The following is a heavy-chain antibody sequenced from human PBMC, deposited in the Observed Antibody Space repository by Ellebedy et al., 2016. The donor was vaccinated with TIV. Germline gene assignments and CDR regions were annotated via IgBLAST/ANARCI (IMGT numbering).Heavy chain of an antibody. CDR1: GYTFSGYY. CDR2: FNPNSGGT. J-gene: IGHJ5*02. V-gene: IGHV1-2*02. CDR3: ASLPHYGDSGP. D-gene: IGHD4-17*01. Sequence: AASVKVSCKASGYTFSGYYMHWVRQAPGQGLEWRGWFNPNSGGTNYAQKFQGRVTMTSDTSISTAYMELSRLRSDDTAVYYCASLPHYGDSGPWGQGTLVTVSS.